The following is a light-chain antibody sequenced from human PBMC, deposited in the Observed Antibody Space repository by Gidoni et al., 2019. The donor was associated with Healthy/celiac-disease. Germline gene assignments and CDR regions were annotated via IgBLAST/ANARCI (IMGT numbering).Light chain of an antibody. J-gene: IGKJ4*01. V-gene: IGKV3-15*01. CDR2: GAS. CDR3: QQYNNWPLT. CDR1: QSVSSN. Sequence: EIVMTHSPATLSVSPVERATLSCRASQSVSSNLGWYQQKPGQAPRPLIYGASTRATGIPARFSGSGSGTEFTLTISSLQSEDFAVYYCQQYNNWPLTFGGGTKVEIK.